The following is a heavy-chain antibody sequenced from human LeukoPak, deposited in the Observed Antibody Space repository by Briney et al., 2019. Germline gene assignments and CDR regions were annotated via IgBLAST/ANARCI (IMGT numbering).Heavy chain of an antibody. CDR3: ARVGPYYYYGLDV. CDR1: GFTFSSYW. CDR2: ISSDGSST. J-gene: IGHJ6*02. Sequence: GGSLRLSCAASGFTFSSYWMHWVRQAPGKGLVWVSRISSDGSSTIYADSVKGRFTISRDNAQNTLYLQMNSLRAEDTALYHCARVGPYYYYGLDVWGHGTTVTVSS. D-gene: IGHD1-26*01. V-gene: IGHV3-74*01.